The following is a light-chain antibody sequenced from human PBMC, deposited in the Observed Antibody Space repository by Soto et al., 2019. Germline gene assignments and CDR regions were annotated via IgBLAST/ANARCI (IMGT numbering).Light chain of an antibody. CDR1: SCYVGSYNL. J-gene: IGLJ1*01. CDR2: EGS. V-gene: IGLV2-23*01. Sequence: QSALTQPASVSGSPGQSITISCTGTSCYVGSYNLVSWYQQYPGKAPKLIIYEGSERPLGVSNRFSGSKSGNTASLTISGLQAEDEADYYCCSYPGTNTPRFGTVTKLTVL. CDR3: CSYPGTNTPR.